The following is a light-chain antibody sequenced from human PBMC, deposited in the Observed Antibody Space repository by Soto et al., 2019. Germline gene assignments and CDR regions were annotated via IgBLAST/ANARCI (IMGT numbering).Light chain of an antibody. CDR1: ENVSNNY. CDR2: VSS. CDR3: HQYGGSPPYT. V-gene: IGKV3-20*01. Sequence: EVVLTQSPGTLSLSPGERATLSCRASENVSNNYLARYQPKPGQAPRLLIFVSSDRAAGIPYRFSGSGSGTGFTLTMTRLEPGDCAVYYCHQYGGSPPYTFGQGTKLEI. J-gene: IGKJ2*01.